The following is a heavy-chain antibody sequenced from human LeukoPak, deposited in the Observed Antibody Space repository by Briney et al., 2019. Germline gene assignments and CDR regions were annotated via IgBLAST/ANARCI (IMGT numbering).Heavy chain of an antibody. CDR2: INWNGGST. CDR1: GFTFDDYG. D-gene: IGHD2-2*02. Sequence: GGSLRLSCAASGFTFDDYGMSWVHQAPGKGLEWVSGINWNGGSTGYADSVKGRFTISRDNAKNSLYLQMDSLRAEDTALYYCARRDIVVVPAAIFGAFDIWGQGTTVTVSS. CDR3: ARRDIVVVPAAIFGAFDI. V-gene: IGHV3-20*04. J-gene: IGHJ3*02.